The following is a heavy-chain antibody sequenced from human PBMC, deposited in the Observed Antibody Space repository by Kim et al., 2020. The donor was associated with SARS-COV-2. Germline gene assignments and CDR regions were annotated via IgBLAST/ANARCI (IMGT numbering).Heavy chain of an antibody. V-gene: IGHV3-30*04. Sequence: GGSLRLSCAASGFNFRSYAMHWVRQAPGKGLEWVAVISYDGSNEYYADSVKGRFTISRGNSKNTQYLQMNSLRAEDTAVYYCARGQGYSYGDYWGQGTLVTVSS. J-gene: IGHJ4*02. D-gene: IGHD5-18*01. CDR1: GFNFRSYA. CDR2: ISYDGSNE. CDR3: ARGQGYSYGDY.